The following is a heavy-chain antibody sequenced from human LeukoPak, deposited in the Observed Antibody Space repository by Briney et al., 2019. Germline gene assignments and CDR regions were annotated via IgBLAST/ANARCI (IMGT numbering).Heavy chain of an antibody. Sequence: ASVKVSCKASGYTFTGYYMHWVRQATGQGLEWMGWVSPNSGITGYAQSFQGRVTMTGNTSISTAYMELSSLTSEDTAVYYCATGRTTVSDYWGQGTLVTISS. CDR1: GYTFTGYY. V-gene: IGHV1-8*02. CDR3: ATGRTTVSDY. J-gene: IGHJ4*02. CDR2: VSPNSGIT. D-gene: IGHD4-17*01.